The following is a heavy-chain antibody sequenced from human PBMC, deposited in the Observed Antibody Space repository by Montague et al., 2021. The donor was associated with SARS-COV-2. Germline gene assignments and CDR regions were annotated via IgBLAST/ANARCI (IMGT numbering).Heavy chain of an antibody. CDR1: DGSISSYY. Sequence: SETLSLTCTVSDGSISSYYWSWIRQPPGKGLEWIGYIYYSGSTNYDPSLKSRVTISVDTSKNQFSLKLSSVTAADTAVYYCARALYCSGGSCYPNWFDPWGQGTLVTVSS. V-gene: IGHV4-59*01. CDR2: IYYSGST. CDR3: ARALYCSGGSCYPNWFDP. J-gene: IGHJ5*02. D-gene: IGHD2-15*01.